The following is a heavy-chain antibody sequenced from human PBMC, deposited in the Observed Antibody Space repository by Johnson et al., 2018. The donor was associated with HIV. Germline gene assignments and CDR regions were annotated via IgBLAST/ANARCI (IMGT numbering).Heavy chain of an antibody. CDR1: GFTVSSNY. D-gene: IGHD4-11*01. CDR2: IYSGGST. V-gene: IGHV3-66*02. J-gene: IGHJ3*02. CDR3: EKDSTVRGEVERRDGAFDI. Sequence: EVQLLESGGGLVQPGGSLRLSCAASGFTVSSNYMSWVRQAPGKGLEWVSVIYSGGSTYYADSVNGRFTISRDNSKNTLYLQMNSLRAEDTAVYFCEKDSTVRGEVERRDGAFDIWGQGTMVTVSS.